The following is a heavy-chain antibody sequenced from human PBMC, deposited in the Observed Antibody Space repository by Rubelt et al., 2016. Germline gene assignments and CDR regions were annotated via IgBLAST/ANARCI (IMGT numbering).Heavy chain of an antibody. V-gene: IGHV4-31*03. Sequence: GPGLVKPSQTLSLTCTVSGGSISSGGYYWSWIRQHPGKGLEWIGYIYYSGSTYYNPSLKSRVTISVDTSKNQFSLKLSSVTAADTAVYYCARDVDDCWSGYSRFNPWGQGTLVTVSS. J-gene: IGHJ5*02. CDR2: IYYSGST. CDR1: GGSISSGGYY. D-gene: IGHD3-3*01. CDR3: ARDVDDCWSGYSRFNP.